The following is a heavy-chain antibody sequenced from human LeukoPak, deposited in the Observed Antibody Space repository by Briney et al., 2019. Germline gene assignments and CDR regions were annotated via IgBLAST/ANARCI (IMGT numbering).Heavy chain of an antibody. D-gene: IGHD3-22*01. CDR3: ARGGRYYDSSGYYYY. CDR2: INPNSGGT. CDR1: GYTFTGYY. J-gene: IGHJ4*02. V-gene: IGHV1-2*02. Sequence: ASVKVSCKASGYTFTGYYMHWVRQAPGQGLEWMGWINPNSGGTNYAQKFQGRVTMTRDTSISTAYMELSRLRSDDTAVYYCARGGRYYDSSGYYYYWGQGTLVTVSS.